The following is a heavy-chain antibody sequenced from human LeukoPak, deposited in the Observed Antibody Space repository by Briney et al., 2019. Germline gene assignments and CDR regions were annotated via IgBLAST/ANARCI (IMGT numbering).Heavy chain of an antibody. D-gene: IGHD3-10*01. V-gene: IGHV3-23*01. CDR2: ISGSGAYT. J-gene: IGHJ1*01. CDR3: AKYFASGSYYKLPH. Sequence: GGFLRLSCAASGFTFSSYAMSWVRQAPGKGLEWVSTISGSGAYTYYADSVKGRFTISRDNSKNTLYLQMNSLRAEDTAVYYCAKYFASGSYYKLPHWGQGTLVTVSS. CDR1: GFTFSSYA.